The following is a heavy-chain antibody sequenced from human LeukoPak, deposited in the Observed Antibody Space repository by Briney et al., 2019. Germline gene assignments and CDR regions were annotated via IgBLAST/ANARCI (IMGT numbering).Heavy chain of an antibody. CDR3: ARGGGYSGYDNFDY. Sequence: GGSLRLSCAASGFTVSSNYMSWVRQAPGKGLEWVSVIYSGGSTYYADSVKGRFTISRDNSKNTLYLQMTSLRAEDTAVYYCARGGGYSGYDNFDYWGQGTLVTVSS. CDR1: GFTVSSNY. J-gene: IGHJ4*02. V-gene: IGHV3-53*01. D-gene: IGHD5-12*01. CDR2: IYSGGST.